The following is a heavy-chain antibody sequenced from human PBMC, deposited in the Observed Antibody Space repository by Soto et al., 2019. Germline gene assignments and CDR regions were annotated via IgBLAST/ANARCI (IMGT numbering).Heavy chain of an antibody. D-gene: IGHD3-22*01. J-gene: IGHJ4*02. CDR1: GFTFSSYA. CDR2: ISYDGNKQ. CDR3: ARDRNYYDSSGIPFGY. V-gene: IGHV3-30-3*01. Sequence: LRLSCAASGFTFSSYAMHWLRQAPGKGLQWVALISYDGNKQYYIDSVKGRFTISRDNSKNTLYLQMNSLTAEDTSVYYCARDRNYYDSSGIPFGYWGQGTLVTVSS.